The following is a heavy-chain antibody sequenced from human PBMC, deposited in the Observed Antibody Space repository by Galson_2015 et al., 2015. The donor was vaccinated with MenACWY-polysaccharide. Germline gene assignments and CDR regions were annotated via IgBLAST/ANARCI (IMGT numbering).Heavy chain of an antibody. CDR2: IKEDGSDK. Sequence: SLRLSCAASGFTFSDFWMDWVRQAPGKGLEWVANIKEDGSDKNYMDSVRGQFTISRDNAKNSLYLQMNDLRAEDTAVYYCGTSSQGGGQGTLVTVSS. D-gene: IGHD1-7*01. V-gene: IGHV3-7*01. CDR1: GFTFSDFW. CDR3: GTSSQG. J-gene: IGHJ4*02.